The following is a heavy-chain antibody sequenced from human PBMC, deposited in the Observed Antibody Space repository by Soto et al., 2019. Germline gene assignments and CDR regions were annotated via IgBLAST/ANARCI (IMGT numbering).Heavy chain of an antibody. CDR1: GFSLSTSGVG. V-gene: IGHV2-5*02. CDR2: IYWDDDK. CDR3: AHSPNGDYGVYYYMDV. D-gene: IGHD4-17*01. J-gene: IGHJ6*03. Sequence: SGPTLVKPTQTLTLTCTFSGFSLSTSGVGVGWIRQPPGKALEWLALIYWDDDKRYSPSLKSRLTITKDTSKNQVVLTMTNMDPVDTATYYCAHSPNGDYGVYYYMDVWGKGTTVTVSS.